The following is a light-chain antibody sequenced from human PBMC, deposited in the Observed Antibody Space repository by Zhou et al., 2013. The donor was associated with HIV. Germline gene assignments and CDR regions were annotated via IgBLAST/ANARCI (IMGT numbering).Light chain of an antibody. V-gene: IGKV2-28*01. CDR2: LAS. Sequence: DIVMTQSPLSLPVTPGEPASISCRSSQSLLHSNGNTYLDWYLQKPGQSPQVLIYLASNRASGVPDRFSGSGSGTDFTLKISRVEAEDVGVYYCMQALQTPLTFGGGTKVEIK. J-gene: IGKJ4*01. CDR3: MQALQTPLT. CDR1: QSLLHSNGNTY.